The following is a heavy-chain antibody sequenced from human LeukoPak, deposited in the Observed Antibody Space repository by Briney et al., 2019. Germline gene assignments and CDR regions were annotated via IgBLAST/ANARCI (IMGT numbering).Heavy chain of an antibody. CDR1: GESFSGYY. CDR3: ARRAVGATLDY. J-gene: IGHJ4*02. D-gene: IGHD1-26*01. CDR2: TNHSGRT. V-gene: IGHV4-34*01. Sequence: PSETLSLTCAVYGESFSGYYWSWIRQPPGKGLEWIGETNHSGRTNYNPSLKGRVTTSVDTSKNQFSLKLNSLTAADTAVYYCARRAVGATLDYWGQGILVTVSS.